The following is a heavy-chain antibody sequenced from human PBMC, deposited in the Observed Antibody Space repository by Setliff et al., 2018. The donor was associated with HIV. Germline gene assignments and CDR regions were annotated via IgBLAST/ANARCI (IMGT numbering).Heavy chain of an antibody. J-gene: IGHJ4*02. CDR2: INPSGGST. CDR3: ATGAATYFDY. D-gene: IGHD2-15*01. Sequence: ASVKVSCKASGYTFTSYYMHWVRQAPGQGLEWMGIINPSGGSTSYAQKFQGRVTMTEDTSTDTAYMELSSLRSEDTAVYYCATGAATYFDYWGQGTLVTVSS. CDR1: GYTFTSYY. V-gene: IGHV1-46*01.